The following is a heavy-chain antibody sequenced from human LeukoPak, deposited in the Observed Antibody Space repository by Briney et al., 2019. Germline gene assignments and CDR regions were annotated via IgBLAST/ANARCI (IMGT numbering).Heavy chain of an antibody. Sequence: GASVRVSCKASGYTFTGYYMHWVRQAPGQGLGWMGWINPNSGGTNYAQNFQGRVTMSRDTSISTAYMDLSRLRSDDTAVYYCARAVGYGSGTYRQYFFDYWGQGTLVTVFS. CDR2: INPNSGGT. CDR1: GYTFTGYY. V-gene: IGHV1-2*02. J-gene: IGHJ4*02. D-gene: IGHD3-10*01. CDR3: ARAVGYGSGTYRQYFFDY.